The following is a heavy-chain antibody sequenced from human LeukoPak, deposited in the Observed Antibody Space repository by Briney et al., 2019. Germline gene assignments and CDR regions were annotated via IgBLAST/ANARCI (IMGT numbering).Heavy chain of an antibody. CDR2: MNPNSGKT. V-gene: IGHV1-8*03. Sequence: ASVKVSCXASGYTFTTYNINWVRQDNGPGLEWMAWMNPNSGKTDCAQTFQGRVTITRNTSISTASMELRILRDKDTAVYFCARGNAKDCTSISCLSGGFDPWGQGTLVTVSS. D-gene: IGHD2-2*01. CDR1: GYTFTTYN. J-gene: IGHJ5*02. CDR3: ARGNAKDCTSISCLSGGFDP.